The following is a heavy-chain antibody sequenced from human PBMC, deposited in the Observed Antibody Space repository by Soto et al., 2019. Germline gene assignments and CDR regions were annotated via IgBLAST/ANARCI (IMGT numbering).Heavy chain of an antibody. V-gene: IGHV1-18*04. Sequence: QVQLVQSGGEVKKPGASVKVSCKTSGYTFINYGITWVRQAPGQGLEWMGWISTFNGNTNYAQKFQGRVTMTRDTSTTTAYMELRTRRSDDTAMYYCTTENTGTRPTVALDFWGQGTLVTVSA. D-gene: IGHD6-19*01. J-gene: IGHJ4*02. CDR1: GYTFINYG. CDR3: TTENTGTRPTVALDF. CDR2: ISTFNGNT.